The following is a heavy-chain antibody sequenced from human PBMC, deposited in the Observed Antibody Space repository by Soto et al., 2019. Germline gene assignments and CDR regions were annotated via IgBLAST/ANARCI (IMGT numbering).Heavy chain of an antibody. CDR1: GYTFTGYY. V-gene: IGHV1-2*04. Sequence: GASVKVSCKASGYTFTGYYMHWVRQAPGQGLEWMGWINPNSGGTNYAQKFQGWVTMTRDTSISTAYMELSRLRSDDTAVYYCARVRVVVRDYYGMDVWGQGTTVTVSS. CDR2: INPNSGGT. D-gene: IGHD3-3*01. J-gene: IGHJ6*02. CDR3: ARVRVVVRDYYGMDV.